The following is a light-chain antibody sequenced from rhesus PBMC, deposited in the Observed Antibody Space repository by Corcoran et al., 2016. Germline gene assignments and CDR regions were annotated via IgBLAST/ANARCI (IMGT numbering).Light chain of an antibody. Sequence: DIQMTQSPSALSASVGDRVTLSCRASQNIHRNLAWYKLKPGKAPELLIYAASTLQSGVPSRFSGSGSGTDFTLTISSLQPEDFATYYCQHGYGTLYSFGQGTKVEIK. CDR3: QHGYGTLYS. J-gene: IGKJ2*01. CDR1: QNIHRN. V-gene: IGKV1-74*01. CDR2: AAS.